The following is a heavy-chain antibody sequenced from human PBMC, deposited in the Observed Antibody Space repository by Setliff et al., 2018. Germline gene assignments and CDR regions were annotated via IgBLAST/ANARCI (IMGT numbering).Heavy chain of an antibody. CDR3: VKGSDPYYFYYMDV. Sequence: GGSLRLSCAASGFSFSYYYMSWVRQAPGKGLEWVAFIRYDGSDEDFAESVKGRFTISRDNSKNTLFLQMDSLRAEDTASYYCVKGSDPYYFYYMDVCGKGTTVTVSS. V-gene: IGHV3-30*02. J-gene: IGHJ6*03. CDR2: IRYDGSDE. D-gene: IGHD2-21*02. CDR1: GFSFSYYY.